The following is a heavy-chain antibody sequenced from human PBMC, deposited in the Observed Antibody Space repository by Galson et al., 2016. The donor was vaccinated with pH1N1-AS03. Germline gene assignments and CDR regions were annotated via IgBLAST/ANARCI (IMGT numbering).Heavy chain of an antibody. D-gene: IGHD3-9*01. V-gene: IGHV2-5*02. J-gene: IGHJ4*02. CDR3: ARTAAWLPDF. Sequence: ALVKPTQTLTLTCTFSGFSLTTSAVGVVWIRQPPGKALEWLALIYWDDDKRYNSSLKSQRNITKDTTKNQVVLTMTNMDPLDTATYYCARTAAWLPDFWGQGTLVTVSS. CDR1: GFSLTTSAVG. CDR2: IYWDDDK.